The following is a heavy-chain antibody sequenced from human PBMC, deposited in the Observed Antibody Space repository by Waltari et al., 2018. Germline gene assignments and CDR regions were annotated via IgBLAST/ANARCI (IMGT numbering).Heavy chain of an antibody. Sequence: QVQLQESGPGLVKPSQTLSLTCTVSGGSISSGDYYWSWIRQPPGKCLEWIGYIYYSGSPYYHPALKSRVTIAVDTSKNQFSLKLSSVTAAGTALYYCARYYGGNSDTFDYWGQGTLVTVSS. V-gene: IGHV4-30-4*01. CDR1: GGSISSGDYY. J-gene: IGHJ4*02. D-gene: IGHD4-17*01. CDR2: IYYSGSP. CDR3: ARYYGGNSDTFDY.